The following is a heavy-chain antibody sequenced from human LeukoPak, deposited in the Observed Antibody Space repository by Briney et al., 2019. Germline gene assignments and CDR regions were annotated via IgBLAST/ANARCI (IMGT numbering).Heavy chain of an antibody. Sequence: GASVKVSCKASGYTFTSYDINWVRQATGQGLEWMGWMNPNSGNTGYAQKFQGRVTMTRSTSISTAYMELSSLRSEDTAVYYCARVGQVVSAWDYGGTDHDFDYWGQGTLVTVSS. V-gene: IGHV1-8*01. D-gene: IGHD4-23*01. CDR3: ARVGQVVSAWDYGGTDHDFDY. CDR2: MNPNSGNT. J-gene: IGHJ4*02. CDR1: GYTFTSYD.